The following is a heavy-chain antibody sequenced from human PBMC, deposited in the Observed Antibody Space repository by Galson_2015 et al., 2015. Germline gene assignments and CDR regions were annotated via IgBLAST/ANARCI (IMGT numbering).Heavy chain of an antibody. CDR1: GFTFSSYG. J-gene: IGHJ5*02. CDR3: ARDRRRGYNWNDKGFDP. V-gene: IGHV3-33*01. Sequence: SLRLSCAASGFTFSSYGMHWVRQAPGKGLEWVAVIWYDGSNKYYADSVKGRFTISRDNSKNTLYLQMNSLRAEDTAVYYCARDRRRGYNWNDKGFDPWGQGTLVTVSS. CDR2: IWYDGSNK. D-gene: IGHD1-1*01.